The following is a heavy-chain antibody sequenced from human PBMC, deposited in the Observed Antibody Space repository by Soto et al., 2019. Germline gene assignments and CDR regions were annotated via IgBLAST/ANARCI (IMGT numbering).Heavy chain of an antibody. Sequence: EVQLLESGGGLVQPGGSLRLSCAASGFTFSSFAMTWVRQASGKGLEWVSIISKSGGDTFYADSVKGRFTISRDNSKNTLYLQMSSLRVEDTAVYYCAKPSSGYCSDGSCHSGNFDIWGQGTMVTVSS. D-gene: IGHD2-15*01. CDR3: AKPSSGYCSDGSCHSGNFDI. V-gene: IGHV3-23*01. CDR1: GFTFSSFA. J-gene: IGHJ3*02. CDR2: ISKSGGDT.